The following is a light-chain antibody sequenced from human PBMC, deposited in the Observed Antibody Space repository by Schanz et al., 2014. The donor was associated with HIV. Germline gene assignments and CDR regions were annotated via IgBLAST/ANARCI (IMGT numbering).Light chain of an antibody. CDR1: SADVGAYNF. V-gene: IGLV2-8*01. Sequence: QSALTQPASVSGSPGQSITISCTGTSADVGAYNFVSWYQQHPGKAPKVMIYEVSKRPSGVPDRFSGSKSGNTASLTVSGLQAEDEGDYYCSSYVDTYSVIFGGGTKLTVL. CDR2: EVS. J-gene: IGLJ2*01. CDR3: SSYVDTYSVI.